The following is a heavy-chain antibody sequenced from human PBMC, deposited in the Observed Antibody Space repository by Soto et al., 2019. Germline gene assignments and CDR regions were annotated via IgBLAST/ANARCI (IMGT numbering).Heavy chain of an antibody. J-gene: IGHJ6*02. Sequence: PSETLSLTCTVSDDSLGNYYWFWIRQPVGKGLEWIGRVSSSGNTNANPTLNSRATMSIDTSKNQFSLRLRPVTAADTAVYYCARADYEILTGSYAMDVWGQGTTVTVSS. D-gene: IGHD3-9*01. CDR3: ARADYEILTGSYAMDV. CDR1: DDSLGNYY. CDR2: VSSSGNT. V-gene: IGHV4-4*07.